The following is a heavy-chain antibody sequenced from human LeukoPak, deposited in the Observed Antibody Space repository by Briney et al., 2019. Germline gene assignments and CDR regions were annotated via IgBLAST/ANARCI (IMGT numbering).Heavy chain of an antibody. CDR1: GYTFTSYG. Sequence: ASVTVSCTASGYTFTSYGISWVRQAPGQGLEWMGWISAYNGNTNYAQKLQGRVTMTTDTSTSTAYMELRSLRSDDTAVYYCARSPEEYQLLLYFDLWGRGTLVTVSS. D-gene: IGHD2-2*01. CDR3: ARSPEEYQLLLYFDL. CDR2: ISAYNGNT. J-gene: IGHJ2*01. V-gene: IGHV1-18*01.